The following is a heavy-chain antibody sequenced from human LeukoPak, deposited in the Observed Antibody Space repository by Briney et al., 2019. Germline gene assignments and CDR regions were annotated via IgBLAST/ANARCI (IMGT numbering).Heavy chain of an antibody. J-gene: IGHJ4*02. Sequence: QAGGSLRLSCAASGFTFSSYAMSWVRQAPGKGLEWVSAISGSGGSTYYADSVNGRFTISRDYSKNTLYLQMNSLRAEDTAVYYCAKPYSSAYLGYFDYWGQGTLVTVSS. V-gene: IGHV3-23*01. CDR2: ISGSGGST. D-gene: IGHD3-22*01. CDR1: GFTFSSYA. CDR3: AKPYSSAYLGYFDY.